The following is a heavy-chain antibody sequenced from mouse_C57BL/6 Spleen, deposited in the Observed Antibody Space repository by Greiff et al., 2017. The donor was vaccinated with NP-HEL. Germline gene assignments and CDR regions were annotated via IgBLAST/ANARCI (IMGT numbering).Heavy chain of an antibody. CDR3: THSSGYTWFAY. D-gene: IGHD3-2*02. CDR2: IDPENGDT. CDR1: GFNIKDDY. V-gene: IGHV14-4*01. J-gene: IGHJ3*01. Sequence: EVKLMESGAELVRPGASVKLSCTASGFNIKDDYMHWVKQRPEQGLEWIGWIDPENGDTEYASKFQGKATITADTSSNTAYLPLSSLTSEDTAVYYCTHSSGYTWFAYWGQGTLVTVSA.